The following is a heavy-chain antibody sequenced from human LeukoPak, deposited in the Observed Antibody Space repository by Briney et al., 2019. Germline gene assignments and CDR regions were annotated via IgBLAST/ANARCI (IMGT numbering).Heavy chain of an antibody. D-gene: IGHD6-13*01. J-gene: IGHJ4*02. CDR1: GFTFSSYG. V-gene: IGHV3-23*01. Sequence: PGGSLRLSCAASGFTFSSYGMSWVRQAPGKGLEWVSAISGSGGSTYYADSVKGRFTISRDNSKNTLYLQMNSLRAEDTAVYYCAKDPSSNWFGYFDYWGQGTLVTVSS. CDR2: ISGSGGST. CDR3: AKDPSSNWFGYFDY.